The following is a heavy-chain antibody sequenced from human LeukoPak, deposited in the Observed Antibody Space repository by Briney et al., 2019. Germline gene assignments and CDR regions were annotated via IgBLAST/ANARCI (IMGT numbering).Heavy chain of an antibody. Sequence: GGSLRLSCAASGFTFSSYSMNWVRQAPGKGLEWVSSISSSSTYTYYADSVKGRFTISRDNAKNSLYLQMNNLRAEDTAVYYCARDRGKRAETPMVGFPWGQGTLVTVSS. CDR1: GFTFSSYS. D-gene: IGHD5-18*01. CDR3: ARDRGKRAETPMVGFP. CDR2: ISSSSTYT. V-gene: IGHV3-21*01. J-gene: IGHJ5*02.